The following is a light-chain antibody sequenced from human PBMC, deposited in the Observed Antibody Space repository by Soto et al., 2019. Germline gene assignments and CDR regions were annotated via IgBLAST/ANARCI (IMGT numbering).Light chain of an antibody. V-gene: IGKV1-5*01. CDR3: QQYHTSSIT. J-gene: IGKJ5*01. Sequence: DIQMTQSLSTLSASVGERVSITCRASQTIRNLLARYQQTPGKAPTLLIYDASTLERGVPSRFSGTGSGTEFTLSIDSLQPDDFATYYCQQYHTSSITLGQGTRLEIK. CDR1: QTIRNL. CDR2: DAS.